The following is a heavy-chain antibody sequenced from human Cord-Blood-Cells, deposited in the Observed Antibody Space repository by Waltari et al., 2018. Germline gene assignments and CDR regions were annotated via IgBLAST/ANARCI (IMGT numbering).Heavy chain of an antibody. D-gene: IGHD2-8*01. CDR1: GFTLSSYS. V-gene: IGHV3-21*01. J-gene: IGHJ4*02. CDR2: ISSSSSYI. CDR3: ARDRLTPRTGFDY. Sequence: EVQLVASGGGLVKPGGSLRLSCAASGFTLSSYSMNWGRQDPGKGLEWVSSISSSSSYIYYADSVKGRFTISRDHAKNSLYLQMNSLRAEDTAVYYCARDRLTPRTGFDYWGQGTLVTVSS.